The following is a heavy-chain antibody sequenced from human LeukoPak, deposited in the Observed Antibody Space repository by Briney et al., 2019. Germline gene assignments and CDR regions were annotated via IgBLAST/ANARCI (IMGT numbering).Heavy chain of an antibody. V-gene: IGHV4-34*01. CDR3: ARGPRLLWFGNGYYYYYYHMDV. CDR1: GGSFSGYY. J-gene: IGHJ6*03. Sequence: SETLSLTCAVYGGSFSGYYWSWIRQPPGKGLEWIGEINHSGSTNYNPSLKSRVTISVDTSKNQFSLKLSSVTAADTAVYYCARGPRLLWFGNGYYYYYYHMDVWGKGTTVTVSS. D-gene: IGHD3-10*01. CDR2: INHSGST.